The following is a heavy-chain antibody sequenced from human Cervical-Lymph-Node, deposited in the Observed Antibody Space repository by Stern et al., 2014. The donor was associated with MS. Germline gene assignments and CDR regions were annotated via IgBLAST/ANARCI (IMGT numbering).Heavy chain of an antibody. J-gene: IGHJ1*01. V-gene: IGHV1-69*01. CDR1: GGTFSNYA. Sequence: VQLVESAPEVKKPWSSVKVFCKASGGTFSNYAISWVRQAPGQGLEWMRGLIIIYDTANYAQKFQGRVTISADESTSTAYMELSSLRSEDTAVYYCARGSETSGYYPDYFQYWGQGTPVTVSS. CDR3: ARGSETSGYYPDYFQY. CDR2: LIIIYDTA. D-gene: IGHD3-22*01.